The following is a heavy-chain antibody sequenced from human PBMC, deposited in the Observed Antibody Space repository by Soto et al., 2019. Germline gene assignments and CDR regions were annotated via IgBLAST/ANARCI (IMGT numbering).Heavy chain of an antibody. J-gene: IGHJ5*02. Sequence: QVQLVESGGGLVKPGGSLRLSCAASGIVFSDYMSWVRQAPGKGLEWLSYISGSGRTIYSGDSVKGRFTISRDNATNSLYLQMNNVRTEDTAVYYCARLPFPWGWFDPWGQGTLVTVSS. CDR1: GIVFSDY. V-gene: IGHV3-11*01. CDR3: ARLPFPWGWFDP. D-gene: IGHD3-16*01. CDR2: ISGSGRTI.